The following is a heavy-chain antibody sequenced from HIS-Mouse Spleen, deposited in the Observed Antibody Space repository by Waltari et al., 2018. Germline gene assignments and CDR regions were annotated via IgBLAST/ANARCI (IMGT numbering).Heavy chain of an antibody. Sequence: QLQLQESGPGLVKPSETLSLTCTVSGGSISSSSYYWGWIRQPPGKGLEGIGSIDYSGRTYDNPSLKSRVTISVDTSKNQLSLKLSSVTAADTAVYYCAREIPYSSSWYDWYFDLWGRGTLVTVSS. CDR1: GGSISSSSYY. D-gene: IGHD6-13*01. V-gene: IGHV4-39*07. J-gene: IGHJ2*01. CDR2: IDYSGRT. CDR3: AREIPYSSSWYDWYFDL.